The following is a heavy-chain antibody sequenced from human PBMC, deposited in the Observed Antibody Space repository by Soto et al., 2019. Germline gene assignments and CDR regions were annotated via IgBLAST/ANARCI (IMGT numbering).Heavy chain of an antibody. CDR1: GGSISSYY. CDR3: AGSRYAAVSNPDYLVY. J-gene: IGHJ4*02. V-gene: IGHV4-59*01. Sequence: QVQLQESGPGLVKPSETLSLTCTVSGGSISSYYWSWIRQPPGKGLEWIGYTYNSGSTNHSPSLTSLATRPVGPSNTLFSLRLSPGAAADTAGDYSAGSRYAAVSNPDYLVYLGQGTLV. CDR2: TYNSGST. D-gene: IGHD5-12*01.